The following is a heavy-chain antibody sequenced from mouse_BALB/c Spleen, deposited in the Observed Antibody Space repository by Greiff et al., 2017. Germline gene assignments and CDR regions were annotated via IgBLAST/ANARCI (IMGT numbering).Heavy chain of an antibody. CDR2: IWSGGST. CDR3: AGHYGYVDAMDY. V-gene: IGHV2-2*02. Sequence: VQLQQSGPGLVQPSQSLSITCTVSGFSLTSYGVHWVRQSPGKGLEWLGVIWSGGSTDYNAAFISRLSISKDNSKSQVFFKMNSLQANDTAIYYCAGHYGYVDAMDYWGQGTSVTVSS. D-gene: IGHD1-2*01. CDR1: GFSLTSYG. J-gene: IGHJ4*01.